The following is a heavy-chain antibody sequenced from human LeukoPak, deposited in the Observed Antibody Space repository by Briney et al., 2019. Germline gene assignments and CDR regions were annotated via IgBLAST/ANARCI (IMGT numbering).Heavy chain of an antibody. CDR2: IFYSGTT. D-gene: IGHD2-2*01. CDR3: ARDQGYCSSTSCYARGEFDY. CDR1: GGSVSSNTYY. Sequence: SETLSLTCTVSGGSVSSNTYYWACVRQPPGKGLECIASIFYSGTTYYSPSLKSRVTISVDTSKNQFSLKLSSVTAADTAVYYCARDQGYCSSTSCYARGEFDYWGQGTLVTVSS. J-gene: IGHJ4*02. V-gene: IGHV4-39*07.